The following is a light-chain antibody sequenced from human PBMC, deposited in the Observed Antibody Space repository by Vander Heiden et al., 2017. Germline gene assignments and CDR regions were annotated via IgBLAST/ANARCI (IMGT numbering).Light chain of an antibody. Sequence: QSALTQPASVSGSPGQSITISCTGTSSDVGTYDFVSWYQQPPDKAPKLMIYEVTHRPSGVSHRFSGSKSGNTASLTISGLQPEDEADYYCSSYTGSTTVIFGGGTKLTGL. J-gene: IGLJ2*01. V-gene: IGLV2-14*01. CDR1: SSDVGTYDF. CDR3: SSYTGSTTVI. CDR2: EVT.